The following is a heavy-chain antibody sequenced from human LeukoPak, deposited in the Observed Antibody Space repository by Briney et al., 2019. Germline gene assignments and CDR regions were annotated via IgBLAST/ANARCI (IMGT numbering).Heavy chain of an antibody. V-gene: IGHV1-18*01. CDR2: ISAYNGNT. J-gene: IGHJ4*02. CDR1: GYTFTSYG. CDR3: ARTDMLYSSGWFDY. D-gene: IGHD6-19*01. Sequence: ASVKVSCKASGYTFTSYGISWVRQAPGQGLERMGWISAYNGNTNYAQKLQGRVTMTTDTSTSTAYMELRSLRSDDTAVYYCARTDMLYSSGWFDYWGQGTLVTVSS.